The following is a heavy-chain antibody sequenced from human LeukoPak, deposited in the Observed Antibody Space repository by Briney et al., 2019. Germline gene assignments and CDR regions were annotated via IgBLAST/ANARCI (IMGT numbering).Heavy chain of an antibody. V-gene: IGHV3-23*01. CDR3: AKERDSAFDS. CDR2: ISDIGRT. CDR1: GFTFSTYA. Sequence: GGSLRLCCAASGFTFSTYAMSWFRHAPGKGLEWVSGISDIGRTYYPDSVKGRFTISRDNWKNALYVQMNSLRAEDTAIYYCAKERDSAFDSWGQGTLVTVSS. J-gene: IGHJ4*02. D-gene: IGHD4-11*01.